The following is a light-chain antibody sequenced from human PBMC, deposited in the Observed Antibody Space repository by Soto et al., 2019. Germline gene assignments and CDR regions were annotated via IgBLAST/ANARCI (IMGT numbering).Light chain of an antibody. CDR3: QQCNTFSWT. Sequence: DIQMTQSPSTLSASVGDRVTITCRASRSISVWLAWYQQKPGKAPKLLIFDASSLESGVPSRFSGSGSGTEFTLTISSLHPDDFATYFCQQCNTFSWTFGQGTKVDI. V-gene: IGKV1-5*01. J-gene: IGKJ1*01. CDR2: DAS. CDR1: RSISVW.